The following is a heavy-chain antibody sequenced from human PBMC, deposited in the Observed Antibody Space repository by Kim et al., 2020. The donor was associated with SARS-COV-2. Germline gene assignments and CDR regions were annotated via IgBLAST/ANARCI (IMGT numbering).Heavy chain of an antibody. V-gene: IGHV3-49*03. CDR1: GFTFGDYA. J-gene: IGHJ4*02. Sequence: GGSLRLSCTASGFTFGDYAMSWFRQAPGKGLEWVGFIRSKAYGGTTEYAASVKGRFTISRDDSKSIAYLQMNSLKTEDTAVYYCTRDSLYSSGWYPPPDDFDYWGQGTLVTVSS. CDR2: IRSKAYGGTT. D-gene: IGHD6-19*01. CDR3: TRDSLYSSGWYPPPDDFDY.